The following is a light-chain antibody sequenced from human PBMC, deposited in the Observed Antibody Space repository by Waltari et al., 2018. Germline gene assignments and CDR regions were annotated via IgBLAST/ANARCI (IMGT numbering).Light chain of an antibody. CDR1: QTVISNY. V-gene: IGKV3-20*01. J-gene: IGKJ1*01. CDR3: QQYGSSPKT. CDR2: GAS. Sequence: ELVLTQTPGTLPLSPGEKATLPFRASQTVISNYLAWYQHKPGQAPRLLIYGASNRATGIPDRFSGSGSGTDFTLTITRLEPEDLAVYYCQQYGSSPKTFGQGTKVEI.